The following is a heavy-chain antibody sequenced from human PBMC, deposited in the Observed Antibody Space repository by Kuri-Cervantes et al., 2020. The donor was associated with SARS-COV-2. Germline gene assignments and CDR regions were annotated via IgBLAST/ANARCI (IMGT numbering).Heavy chain of an antibody. Sequence: GGSLRLSCAASGFTFSSYGMHWVRQAPGKGLEWVAFIRYDGSNKYYADSVKGRFTISRDNSKNTLYLQMNSLRAEDTAVYYCVRPSFGGDKPPHFDYWGQGTLVTVSS. CDR1: GFTFSSYG. V-gene: IGHV3-30*02. CDR2: IRYDGSNK. CDR3: VRPSFGGDKPPHFDY. D-gene: IGHD3-16*01. J-gene: IGHJ4*02.